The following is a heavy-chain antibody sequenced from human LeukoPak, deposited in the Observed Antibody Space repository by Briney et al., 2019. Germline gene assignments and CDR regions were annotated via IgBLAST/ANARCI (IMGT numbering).Heavy chain of an antibody. CDR3: ARVSGYSCLDY. J-gene: IGHJ4*02. D-gene: IGHD5-18*01. V-gene: IGHV4-39*01. CDR1: GGSISSNSYY. Sequence: PSETLSLTCTVSGGSISSNSYYWGWIRQPPGKGLEWIGSIYYSGSTYYNPSLKSRVTISVDTSKNQFSLKLSSVTAADTAVYYCARVSGYSCLDYWGQGTLVTVSS. CDR2: IYYSGST.